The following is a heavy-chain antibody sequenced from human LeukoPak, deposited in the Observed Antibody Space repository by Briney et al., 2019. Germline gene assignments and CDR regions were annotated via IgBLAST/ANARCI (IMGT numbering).Heavy chain of an antibody. CDR1: GFTVSSNY. V-gene: IGHV3-66*01. CDR3: ARAGTTGYYGMDV. D-gene: IGHD1-1*01. CDR2: IYSGGST. Sequence: GGSLRLSCAASGFTVSSNYMSWVRQAPGKGLEWVSVIYSGGSTYYADSVKGRFTISRDNSKNTLYLQMNSLRAEDTAVYYCARAGTTGYYGMDVWGQGTTVTVSS. J-gene: IGHJ6*02.